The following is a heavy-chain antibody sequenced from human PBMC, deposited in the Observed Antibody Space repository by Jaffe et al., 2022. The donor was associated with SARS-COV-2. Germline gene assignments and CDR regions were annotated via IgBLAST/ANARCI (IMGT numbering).Heavy chain of an antibody. CDR3: ASSPPEEPNLDY. Sequence: QVQLVESGGGVVQPGRSLRLSCAASGFTFSSYAMHWVRQAPGKGLEWVAVISYDGSNKYYADSVKGRFTISRDNSKNTLYLQMNSLRAEDTAVYYCASSPPEEPNLDYWGQGTLVTVSS. J-gene: IGHJ4*02. CDR2: ISYDGSNK. D-gene: IGHD1-26*01. V-gene: IGHV3-30-3*01. CDR1: GFTFSSYA.